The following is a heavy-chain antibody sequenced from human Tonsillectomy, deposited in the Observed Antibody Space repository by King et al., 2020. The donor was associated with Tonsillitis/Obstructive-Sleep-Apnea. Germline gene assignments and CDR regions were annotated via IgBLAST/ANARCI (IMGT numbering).Heavy chain of an antibody. J-gene: IGHJ4*02. D-gene: IGHD5-12*01. CDR3: ARYRGYSGYDAY. CDR2: ISAYNGNT. V-gene: IGHV1-18*01. Sequence: VQLVESGAEVKKPGASVKVSCKASGYTFTSYGISWVRQAPGQGLECMGWISAYNGNTNYAQKHQGRVTMTTDTSTSTAYIELRSLRSDDTAVYYCARYRGYSGYDAYWGQGTLVTVSS. CDR1: GYTFTSYG.